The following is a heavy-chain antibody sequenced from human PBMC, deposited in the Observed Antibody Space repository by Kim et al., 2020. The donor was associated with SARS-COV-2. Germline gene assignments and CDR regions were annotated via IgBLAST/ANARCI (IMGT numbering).Heavy chain of an antibody. CDR2: IKQNGSGT. Sequence: GGSLRLSCAASGFTFSSYWMNWVRQAPGKGLEWVPNIKQNGSGTYHVDSVKGRFTISRDSARNSLYLQRNSLIAEDTAVYYCARGIGNYPYWGQGTLVTVSS. J-gene: IGHJ4*02. V-gene: IGHV3-7*03. CDR3: ARGIGNYPY. D-gene: IGHD1-7*01. CDR1: GFTFSSYW.